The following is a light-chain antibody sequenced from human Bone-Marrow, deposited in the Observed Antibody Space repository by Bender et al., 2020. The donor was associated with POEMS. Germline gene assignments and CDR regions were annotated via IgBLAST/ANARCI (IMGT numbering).Light chain of an antibody. CDR1: NTDFGTYYDD. CDR3: SSYTTSSTLK. Sequence: QSALTQPASVSGSPGQSITISCTGTNTDFGTYYDDVSWYQQLPGKAPQLMIYDVTSRPSGVSNRFSGSKSGNTASLTISGLQAEDEADYYCSSYTTSSTLKFGGGTKLTVL. V-gene: IGLV2-14*03. CDR2: DVT. J-gene: IGLJ3*02.